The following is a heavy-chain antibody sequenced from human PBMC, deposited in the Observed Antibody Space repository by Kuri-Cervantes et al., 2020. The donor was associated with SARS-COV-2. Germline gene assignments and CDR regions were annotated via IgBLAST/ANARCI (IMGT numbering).Heavy chain of an antibody. J-gene: IGHJ4*02. CDR1: RFTSRNYG. D-gene: IGHD6-19*01. V-gene: IGHV3-30*03. CDR3: AAERYEWLAYAYYFDL. CDR2: ISYDETYK. Sequence: GESLKISCAASRFTSRNYGMHWVRQAPGKGLEWVALISYDETYKYYADSVEGRFTISRDNSENTLYLQMNSLRAEDTAMYYRAAERYEWLAYAYYFDLWGQGTLVTVSS.